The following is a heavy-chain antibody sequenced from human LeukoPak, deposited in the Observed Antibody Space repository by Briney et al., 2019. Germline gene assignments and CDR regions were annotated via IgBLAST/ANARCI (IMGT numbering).Heavy chain of an antibody. CDR2: INPNSGGT. CDR3: ARDLMGSNPAGRSLFDY. J-gene: IGHJ4*02. CDR1: GYTFTGYY. V-gene: IGHV1-2*02. D-gene: IGHD4-23*01. Sequence: ASVKVSCKASGYTFTGYYMHWVRQAPGQGLEWKGWINPNSGGTNYAQKFQGRVTMTRDTSISTAYMELSRLRSDDTAVYYCARDLMGSNPAGRSLFDYWGQGTLVTVSS.